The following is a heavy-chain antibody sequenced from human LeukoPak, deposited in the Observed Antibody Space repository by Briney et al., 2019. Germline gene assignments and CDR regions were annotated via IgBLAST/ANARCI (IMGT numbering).Heavy chain of an antibody. CDR2: INHSGST. J-gene: IGHJ4*02. Sequence: KTSETLSLTCAVYGGSFSGYYWSWIRQPPGKGLEWIGEINHSGSTNYNPSLKSRVTISVDTSKNQFSLKLSSVTAADTAVYYCARDSWVGATTANYYFDYWGQGTLVTVSS. CDR3: ARDSWVGATTANYYFDY. CDR1: GGSFSGYY. V-gene: IGHV4-34*01. D-gene: IGHD1-26*01.